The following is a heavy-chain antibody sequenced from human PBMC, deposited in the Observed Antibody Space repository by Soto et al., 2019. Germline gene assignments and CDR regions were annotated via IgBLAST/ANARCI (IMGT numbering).Heavy chain of an antibody. CDR1: GYSFTNND. J-gene: IGHJ5*02. D-gene: IGHD3-16*01. Sequence: QVKLVQSGAEVREPGASVKVSCKASGYSFTNNDVSWVRQATGQGLEWMGWMNPGSGDTGYAQKFQGRVTMTRDISIATAYMELSSLRSDDTAIYYCARMPTFGSLNWFDPWGQGTLVTVSS. V-gene: IGHV1-8*01. CDR2: MNPGSGDT. CDR3: ARMPTFGSLNWFDP.